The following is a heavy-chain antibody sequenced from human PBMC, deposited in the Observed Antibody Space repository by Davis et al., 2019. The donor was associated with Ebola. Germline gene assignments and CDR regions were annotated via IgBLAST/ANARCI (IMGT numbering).Heavy chain of an antibody. V-gene: IGHV3-66*04. CDR1: GFTVSSNY. CDR3: ARHPSIVVAGAEDY. Sequence: PGGSLRLSCAASGFTVSSNYMSWVRQTPGKGLEWVSIVYSGGSTYYADSVKGRFTISRDDSKNTLYLQMNSLRAEDTAVYYCARHPSIVVAGAEDYWGQGTLVTVSS. CDR2: VYSGGST. J-gene: IGHJ4*02. D-gene: IGHD6-19*01.